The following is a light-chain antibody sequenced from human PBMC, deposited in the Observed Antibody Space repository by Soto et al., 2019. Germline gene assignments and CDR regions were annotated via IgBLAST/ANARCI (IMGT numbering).Light chain of an antibody. V-gene: IGKV3-20*01. J-gene: IGKJ5*01. CDR2: GVS. CDR1: RSLSSDY. CDR3: QQYGSSPTT. Sequence: IVLMQSPDTLSLSPGERATLPCRASRSLSSDYLAWYQQKPGQAPRLLIYGVSSRASGIPDRFFGSGSGTDFTLTISRLEPEDFAVYYCQQYGSSPTTFGQGTRLEIK.